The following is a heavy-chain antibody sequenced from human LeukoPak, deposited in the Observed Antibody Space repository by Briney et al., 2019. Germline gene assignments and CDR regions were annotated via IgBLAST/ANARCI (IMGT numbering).Heavy chain of an antibody. CDR2: IIPIFGTA. D-gene: IGHD3-22*01. CDR3: AREDPYYYDSSGFV. Sequence: ASVKVSCKVSGGTFSSYAISWVRQAPGQGLEWMGGIIPIFGTANYAQKFQGRVTITADESTSTAYMELSSLRSEDTAVYYCAREDPYYYDSSGFVWGQGTLVTVSS. CDR1: GGTFSSYA. V-gene: IGHV1-69*01. J-gene: IGHJ4*02.